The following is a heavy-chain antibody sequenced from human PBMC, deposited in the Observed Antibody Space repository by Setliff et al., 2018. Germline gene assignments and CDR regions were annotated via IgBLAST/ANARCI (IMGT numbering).Heavy chain of an antibody. D-gene: IGHD2-21*01. CDR3: ASQRLARYFES. Sequence: SETLSLTCAVSGYSINSAFTWGWIRQPPGKGLEWFGTIFDNGSSFYSPSLKSRVTMSIDTSKKEFSLKLSSVTAADTAVYYCASQRLARYFESWGQGTLVTVSS. J-gene: IGHJ4*02. CDR2: IFDNGSS. CDR1: GYSINSAFT. V-gene: IGHV4-38-2*01.